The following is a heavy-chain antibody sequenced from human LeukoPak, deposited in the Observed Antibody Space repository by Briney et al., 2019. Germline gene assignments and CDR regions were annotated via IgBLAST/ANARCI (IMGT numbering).Heavy chain of an antibody. CDR2: ISWNSGSI. D-gene: IGHD6-19*01. Sequence: PGGSLRLSCAASGFTFDDYAMHWVRQAPGKGLVGVSGISWNSGSIGCADSVKGRFTISRDNAKNSLYLQMNSVRAEDMALYYCAKDIDSSGWYYFDYWGQGTLVTVSS. CDR1: GFTFDDYA. J-gene: IGHJ4*02. CDR3: AKDIDSSGWYYFDY. V-gene: IGHV3-9*03.